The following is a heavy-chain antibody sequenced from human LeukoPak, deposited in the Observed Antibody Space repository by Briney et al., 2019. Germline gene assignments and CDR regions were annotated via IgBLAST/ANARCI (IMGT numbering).Heavy chain of an antibody. V-gene: IGHV3-30*02. CDR2: IRYDGSNK. CDR1: GFTVSSNY. D-gene: IGHD2-15*01. J-gene: IGHJ4*02. Sequence: PGGSLRLSCAASGFTVSSNYMSWVRQAPGKGLEWVAFIRYDGSNKYYADSVKGRFTISRDNSKNTLYLQMNSLRAEDTAVYYCAKADSDYWGQGTLVTVSS. CDR3: AKADSDY.